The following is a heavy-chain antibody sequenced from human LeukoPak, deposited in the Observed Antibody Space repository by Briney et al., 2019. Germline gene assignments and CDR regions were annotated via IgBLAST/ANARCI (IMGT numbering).Heavy chain of an antibody. V-gene: IGHV1-3*01. D-gene: IGHD2-21*02. J-gene: IGHJ4*02. Sequence: GASVKVSCKASGYTFTSYAMHWVRQTPGQRLEWMGWINAGNGNTKYSQKFQGRVTITRDTSASTAYMELSSLRSEDTAVYYCARDRGDPTDYYFDYWGQGTLVTVSS. CDR3: ARDRGDPTDYYFDY. CDR2: INAGNGNT. CDR1: GYTFTSYA.